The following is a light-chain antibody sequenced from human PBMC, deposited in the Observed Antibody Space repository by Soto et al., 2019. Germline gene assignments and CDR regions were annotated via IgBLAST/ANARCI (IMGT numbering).Light chain of an antibody. CDR2: RNN. CDR3: ATWDDSLSNYV. Sequence: QSVLTQPPSASGTPGQRVTISCSGSSSNIGSNYVYWYQHLTGTAPKLLIYRNNQRPSGVPDRFSGSKSGTSASLAIIGLRSEDEADYYWATWDDSLSNYVFGTGTKVTVL. J-gene: IGLJ1*01. V-gene: IGLV1-47*01. CDR1: SSNIGSNY.